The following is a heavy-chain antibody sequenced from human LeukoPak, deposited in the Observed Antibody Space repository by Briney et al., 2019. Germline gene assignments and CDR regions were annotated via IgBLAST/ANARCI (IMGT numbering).Heavy chain of an antibody. J-gene: IGHJ1*01. CDR3: ARVQDGSSWYEYFQH. CDR2: ISSSSTYI. CDR1: GFTFSTYS. V-gene: IGHV3-21*01. D-gene: IGHD6-13*01. Sequence: GGSLRLSCAASGFTFSTYSMNWVRQAPGKGLEWVSSISSSSTYIYYADSVKGRFTISRDNAKNSLFLQMNSLRAEDTAVYYCARVQDGSSWYEYFQHWGQGTLVTVS.